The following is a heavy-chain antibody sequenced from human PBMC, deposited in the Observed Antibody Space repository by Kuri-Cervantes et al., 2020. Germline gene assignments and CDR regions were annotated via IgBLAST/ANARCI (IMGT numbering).Heavy chain of an antibody. CDR3: ARGIGSTTVTTRLAGCFDY. D-gene: IGHD4-17*01. CDR2: IRQDGSEK. Sequence: GESLKISCAASGFTFSNYWMRWVRQAPGKGLEWVANIRQDGSEKYYVDSVKGRFTISRDNAKNSLYLQMNSLRDEDTALYFCARGIGSTTVTTRLAGCFDYWGQGTLVTVSS. J-gene: IGHJ4*02. CDR1: GFTFSNYW. V-gene: IGHV3-7*05.